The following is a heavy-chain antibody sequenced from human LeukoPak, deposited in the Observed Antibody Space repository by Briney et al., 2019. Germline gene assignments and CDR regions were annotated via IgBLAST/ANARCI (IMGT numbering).Heavy chain of an antibody. CDR1: GGSISSISYY. Sequence: SETLSLTCTVSGGSISSISYYWGWIRQSPGKGLEWIGSIFYSGGTYYNPSLKSRVTISVDTSKKQFSLKLSSVTASDTAVYYCARRRVDNRSGWYFDYWGEGTLVTVSS. D-gene: IGHD6-25*01. CDR2: IFYSGGT. CDR3: ARRRVDNRSGWYFDY. J-gene: IGHJ4*02. V-gene: IGHV4-39*01.